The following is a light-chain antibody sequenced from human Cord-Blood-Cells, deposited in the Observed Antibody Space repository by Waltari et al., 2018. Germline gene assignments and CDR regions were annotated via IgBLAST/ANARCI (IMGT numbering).Light chain of an antibody. J-gene: IGKJ1*01. V-gene: IGKV1-39*01. CDR3: QQSYSTLA. CDR1: QSISSY. Sequence: DIQMTPPPSSLSASVAARVTSTCRASQSISSYLNWYQQKTGKAPKLLIYAESSLQSGVPSRFSGSGSGTDFTLTSSSLQPEDFATCYCQQSYSTLAFGQGTKVEIK. CDR2: AES.